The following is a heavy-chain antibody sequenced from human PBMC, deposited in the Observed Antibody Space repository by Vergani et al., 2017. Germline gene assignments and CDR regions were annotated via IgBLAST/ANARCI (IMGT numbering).Heavy chain of an antibody. CDR1: GFTFSSYW. V-gene: IGHV3-7*03. D-gene: IGHD6-13*01. CDR2: IKQDGSEK. J-gene: IGHJ6*03. CDR3: ARCGLGPEGSSWSYYYYYYYMDV. Sequence: EVQLVESGGGLVQPGGSLRLSCAASGFTFSSYWMSWVRQAPGKGLEWVANIKQDGSEKYYVDSVKGRFTTSRDNAKNSLYLQMNSLRAEDTAVYYCARCGLGPEGSSWSYYYYYYYMDVWGKGTTVTVSS.